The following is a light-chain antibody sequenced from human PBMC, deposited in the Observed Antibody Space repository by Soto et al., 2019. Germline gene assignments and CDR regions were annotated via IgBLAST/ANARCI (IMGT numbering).Light chain of an antibody. Sequence: QAVVTQSPSASASLGASVKLTCTLSSGHSSYAIAWHQQQPEKGPRYLMKLNSDGSHSKGDGIPDRFSGSSSGAERYLTISSHQSEDEADYYCQTWGTGIFVVFGGGTKLTVL. CDR2: LNSDGSH. CDR1: SGHSSYA. CDR3: QTWGTGIFVV. V-gene: IGLV4-69*01. J-gene: IGLJ2*01.